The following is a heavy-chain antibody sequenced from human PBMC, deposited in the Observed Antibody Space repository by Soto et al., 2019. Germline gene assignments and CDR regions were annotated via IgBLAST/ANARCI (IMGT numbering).Heavy chain of an antibody. D-gene: IGHD2-2*01. J-gene: IGHJ5*02. CDR2: NSAYNGNT. CDR3: ARVGDIVVVGPWFDP. Sequence: ASVKVSCKASGYTFTDYGISWVRQAPGQGLEWIGWNSAYNGNTNNAQKLQDRVTMTTDSSTSTAYMELRSLRSDDTAVYYCARVGDIVVVGPWFDPWGQGTLVTVS. V-gene: IGHV1-18*04. CDR1: GYTFTDYG.